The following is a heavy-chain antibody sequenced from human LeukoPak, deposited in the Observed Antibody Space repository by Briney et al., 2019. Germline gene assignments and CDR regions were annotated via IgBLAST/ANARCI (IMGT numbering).Heavy chain of an antibody. Sequence: GGSLRLSCAASGFTFSSYAMSWVRQAPGKGLEWVSAISGSGGSTYYADSVKGRFTISRDNAKNSLYLQMNSLRAEDTAVYYCARVVADYDFWSGYYRLNWFDPWGQGTLVTVSS. V-gene: IGHV3-23*01. CDR1: GFTFSSYA. CDR3: ARVVADYDFWSGYYRLNWFDP. CDR2: ISGSGGST. J-gene: IGHJ5*02. D-gene: IGHD3-3*01.